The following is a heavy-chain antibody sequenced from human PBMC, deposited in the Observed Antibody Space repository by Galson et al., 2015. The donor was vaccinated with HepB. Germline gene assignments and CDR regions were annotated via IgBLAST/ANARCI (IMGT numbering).Heavy chain of an antibody. CDR1: GFTFSNAW. V-gene: IGHV3-15*01. Sequence: SLRLSCAASGFTFSNAWMSWVRQAPGKGLEWVGRIKSKTDGGTTDYAAPVKGRFTISRDDSKNTLYLQMNSLKTEDTAVYYCTTDAYGSGTRLRTRNPRLDAIWYIWGQGTLVTVSS. J-gene: IGHJ4*02. CDR3: TTDAYGSGTRLRTRNPRLDAIWYI. CDR2: IKSKTDGGTT. D-gene: IGHD3-10*01.